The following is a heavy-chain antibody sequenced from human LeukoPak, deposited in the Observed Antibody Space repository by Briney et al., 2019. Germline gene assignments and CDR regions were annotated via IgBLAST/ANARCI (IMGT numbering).Heavy chain of an antibody. CDR2: IRPDGSEK. CDR1: GFTFSSHW. J-gene: IGHJ4*02. Sequence: GGSLRLSCVASGFTFSSHWMSWVRQAPGKGLEWVANIRPDGSEKYPVDSVKGRLTISRDNSKNTLYLQMNSLRAEDTAVYYCAKEIAVAGHHFGGFDYWGQGTLVTVSS. V-gene: IGHV3-7*01. D-gene: IGHD6-19*01. CDR3: AKEIAVAGHHFGGFDY.